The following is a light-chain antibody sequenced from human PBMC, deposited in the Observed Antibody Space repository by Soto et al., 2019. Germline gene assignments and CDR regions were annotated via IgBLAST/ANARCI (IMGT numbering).Light chain of an antibody. CDR2: KAS. Sequence: DIQMTRSPSTLSGSVGDRVTITCRASHTISSWLAWYQQKPGKAPKLLIYKASTLKSGVPSRFSGSGSGTEITLTISSLLPDDFATYYCQQYNSYSEAFGQGTKVDIK. CDR3: QQYNSYSEA. J-gene: IGKJ1*01. CDR1: HTISSW. V-gene: IGKV1-5*03.